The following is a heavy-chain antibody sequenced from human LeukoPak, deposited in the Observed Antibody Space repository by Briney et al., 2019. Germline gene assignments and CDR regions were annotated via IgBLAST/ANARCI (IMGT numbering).Heavy chain of an antibody. V-gene: IGHV3-23*01. CDR1: GFTFSTYV. CDR3: TKRVGGSGTYYIDY. Sequence: PGGSLRLSCAASGFTFSTYVMNWVRQAPGKGLEWVSAIGGTDGTTFYADSVKGRFAISRDNSKNTLFLDMHTLRAEDTALYYCTKRVGGSGTYYIDYWGQGTLVTVSS. D-gene: IGHD3-10*01. CDR2: IGGTDGTT. J-gene: IGHJ4*02.